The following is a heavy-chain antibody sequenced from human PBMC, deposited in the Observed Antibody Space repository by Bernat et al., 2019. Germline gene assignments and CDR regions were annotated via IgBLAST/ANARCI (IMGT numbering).Heavy chain of an antibody. D-gene: IGHD3-3*01. CDR3: TTYYYDFWSGYSHDAFDI. CDR1: GFTFSSYA. CDR2: IKSKTDGGTT. Sequence: EVQLLESGGGLVQPGGSLRLSCAASGFTFSSYAMTWVRQAPGKGLEWVGRIKSKTDGGTTDYAAPVKGRFTISRDDSKNTLYLQMNSLKTEDTAVYYCTTYYYDFWSGYSHDAFDIWGQGTMVTVSS. V-gene: IGHV3-15*01. J-gene: IGHJ3*02.